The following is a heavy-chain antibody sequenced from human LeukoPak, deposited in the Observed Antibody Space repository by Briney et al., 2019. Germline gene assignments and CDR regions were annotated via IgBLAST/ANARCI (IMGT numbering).Heavy chain of an antibody. CDR1: GYTFTSYG. D-gene: IGHD3-10*01. J-gene: IGHJ3*02. Sequence: ASVKVSCKASGYTFTSYGISWVRQAPGQGLEWMGWISAYNGNTNYAQKLQGRVTMTTDTSTSTAYMELRSLRSDDTAVYYCARGWFGELSPSAFDIWGQGTMVTVSS. CDR2: ISAYNGNT. V-gene: IGHV1-18*01. CDR3: ARGWFGELSPSAFDI.